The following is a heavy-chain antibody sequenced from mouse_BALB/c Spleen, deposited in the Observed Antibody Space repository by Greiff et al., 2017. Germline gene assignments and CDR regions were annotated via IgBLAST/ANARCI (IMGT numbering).Heavy chain of an antibody. CDR3: ARHYYDYDGDYYAMDY. CDR1: GFTFSSFG. V-gene: IGHV5-17*02. CDR2: ISSGSSTI. Sequence: EVKLVESGGGLVQPGGSRKLSCAASGFTFSSFGMHWVRQAPEKGLEWVAYISSGSSTIYYADTVKGRFTISRDNPKNTLFLQMTSLRSEDTAMYYCARHYYDYDGDYYAMDYWGQGTSVTVSS. D-gene: IGHD2-4*01. J-gene: IGHJ4*01.